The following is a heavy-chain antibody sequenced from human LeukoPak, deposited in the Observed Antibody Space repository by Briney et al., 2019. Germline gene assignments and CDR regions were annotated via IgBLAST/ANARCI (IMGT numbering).Heavy chain of an antibody. CDR2: ISGGGDNT. CDR3: ARDGVFGVIIIPIHYYYYMDV. Sequence: PGGSLRLSCAASGFSFSTYAMNSVRQAPGKGLEWVSAISGGGDNTYYAESVKGRFTISRDNSESTLYLQMNSLRAEDTATYYCARDGVFGVIIIPIHYYYYMDVWGKGTTVTVSS. D-gene: IGHD3-3*01. CDR1: GFSFSTYA. V-gene: IGHV3-23*01. J-gene: IGHJ6*03.